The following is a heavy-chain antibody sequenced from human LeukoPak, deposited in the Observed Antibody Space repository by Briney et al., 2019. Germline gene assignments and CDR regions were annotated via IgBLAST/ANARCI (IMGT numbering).Heavy chain of an antibody. V-gene: IGHV4-30-4*01. CDR3: ARASTSETYGMDV. J-gene: IGHJ6*02. Sequence: SQTLSLTCTVSGGSISSGDYYWSWIRQPPGKGLEWIGYIYYSGSTYYNPSLKSRVTMSVDTSKNQFSLKLSSVTAADTAVYYCARASTSETYGMDVWGQGTTVTVSS. CDR1: GGSISSGDYY. D-gene: IGHD2-2*01. CDR2: IYYSGST.